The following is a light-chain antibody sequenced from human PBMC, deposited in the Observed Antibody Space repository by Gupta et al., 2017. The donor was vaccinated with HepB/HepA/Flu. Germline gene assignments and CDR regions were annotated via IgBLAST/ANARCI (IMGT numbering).Light chain of an antibody. V-gene: IGKV3-15*01. CDR2: GAS. J-gene: IGKJ4*01. CDR3: QQYNNWPPDT. Sequence: EIVMTQSPATLSVSPGERATLSCRASQSVSSNLAWYQQKPGQAPRLLIYGASTRATGIPARFSGSGSGKEFTLTISSRQSEDFAVYYCQQYNNWPPDTFGGGTKVEIK. CDR1: QSVSSN.